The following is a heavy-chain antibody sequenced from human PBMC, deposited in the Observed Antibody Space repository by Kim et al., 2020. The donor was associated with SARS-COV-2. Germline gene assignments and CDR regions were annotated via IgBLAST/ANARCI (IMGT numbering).Heavy chain of an antibody. D-gene: IGHD3-22*01. CDR2: IWYDGSNK. CDR1: GFTFSSYG. CDR3: AKEYSYYYDSSGYENAFDI. J-gene: IGHJ3*02. Sequence: GGSLRLSCAASGFTFSSYGMHWVRQAPGKGLEWVAVIWYDGSNKYYADSVKGRFTISRDNSKNTLYLQMNSLRAEDTAVYYCAKEYSYYYDSSGYENAFDIWGQGTMVTVSS. V-gene: IGHV3-33*06.